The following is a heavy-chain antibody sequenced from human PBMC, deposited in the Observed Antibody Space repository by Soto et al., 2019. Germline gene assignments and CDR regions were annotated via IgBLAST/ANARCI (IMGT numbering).Heavy chain of an antibody. CDR1: GFTFTSYG. J-gene: IGHJ6*02. CDR2: ISFDGSNK. V-gene: IGHV3-30*18. CDR3: AKENWPRDYNYYGMDV. Sequence: GGSLRLSCAASGFTFTSYGMYWVRQAPGKGLEWVALISFDGSNKRYADSVKGRFTNSRDTSKNTLDLQMNSLRPEDTAVYYCAKENWPRDYNYYGMDVWGQGTTVTVSS.